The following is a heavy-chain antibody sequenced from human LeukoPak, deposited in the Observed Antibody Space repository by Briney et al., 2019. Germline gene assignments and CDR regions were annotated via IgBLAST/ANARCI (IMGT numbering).Heavy chain of an antibody. D-gene: IGHD3-3*01. CDR2: ISGSGGST. V-gene: IGHV3-23*01. Sequence: PGGSLRLSCAASGFTFSSYAMGSVRQAPGKGLEWVSAISGSGGSTYYADSVKGRFTISRDNSKNTLYLQMNSLRAEDTAVYYCAKVKTYYDFWSGYLDWGQGTLVTVSS. CDR3: AKVKTYYDFWSGYLD. CDR1: GFTFSSYA. J-gene: IGHJ4*02.